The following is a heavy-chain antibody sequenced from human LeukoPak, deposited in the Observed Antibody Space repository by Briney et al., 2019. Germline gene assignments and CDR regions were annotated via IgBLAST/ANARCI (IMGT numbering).Heavy chain of an antibody. V-gene: IGHV3-23*01. J-gene: IGHJ4*02. CDR1: GFTFSSYA. D-gene: IGHD2-21*02. Sequence: GGSLRLSCAASGFTFSSYAMSWVRQAPGKGLEWVSAISGSGGSTYYADSVKGRFTISRDNSKNTLYLQMNSLRAEDTAVYYCAKSEYCGGDCYSGSLLFDYWGQGTLVTVSS. CDR2: ISGSGGST. CDR3: AKSEYCGGDCYSGSLLFDY.